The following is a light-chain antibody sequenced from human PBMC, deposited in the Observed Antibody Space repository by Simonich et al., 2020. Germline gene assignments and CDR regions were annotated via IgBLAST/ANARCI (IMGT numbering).Light chain of an antibody. CDR2: EVS. CDR1: QSILHRDGKTY. CDR3: QQYYSTPWT. J-gene: IGKJ1*01. V-gene: IGKV2-29*02. Sequence: DIVMTQTPLSLSVTPGQPASISCKSSQSILHRDGKTYLYWYLQKQGQSPQLLIYEVSSRFSGVADRFSGSVSGTDFTLTISSLQAEDVAVYYCQQYYSTPWTFGQGTKVEIK.